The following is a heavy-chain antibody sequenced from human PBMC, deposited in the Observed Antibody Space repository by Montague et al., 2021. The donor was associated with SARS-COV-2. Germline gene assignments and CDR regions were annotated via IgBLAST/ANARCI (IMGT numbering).Heavy chain of an antibody. J-gene: IGHJ4*02. CDR3: ASQVPDFWSGIDY. CDR2: IYYSGST. Sequence: SETLSLTCTVSGGSISSYYWSGIRQPPGKGLEWIGYIYYSGSTNYNPSLKSRVTISVDTSKNQLSLKLSSVTAADTAVYYCASQVPDFWSGIDYWGQGTLVTVSS. D-gene: IGHD3-3*01. V-gene: IGHV4-59*01. CDR1: GGSISSYY.